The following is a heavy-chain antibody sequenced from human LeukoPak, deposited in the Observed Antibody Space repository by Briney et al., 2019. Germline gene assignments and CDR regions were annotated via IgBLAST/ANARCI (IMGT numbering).Heavy chain of an antibody. CDR3: ARLPYTTSYYDC. J-gene: IGHJ4*02. D-gene: IGHD1-1*01. V-gene: IGHV3-7*04. CDR1: GFTFRNYW. CDR2: INPDGSAK. Sequence: PGGSLRLSCAASGFTFRNYWMSWVRQAPGKGLEWVANINPDGSAKYYVDSVEGRFTMSRDNAENSLYLQMNSLRAEDTAVYYCARLPYTTSYYDCWGQGVLVTVSS.